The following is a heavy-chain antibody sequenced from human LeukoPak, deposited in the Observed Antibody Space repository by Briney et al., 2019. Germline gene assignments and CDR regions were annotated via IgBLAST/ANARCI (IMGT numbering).Heavy chain of an antibody. CDR2: ISAYNGNT. CDR3: ARVDCGGDCYLGY. Sequence: GASVKVSCKASGYTFTSYGISWVRQAPGQGLEWMGWISAYNGNTNYAQRLQGRVTMTTDTSTSTAYTELRSLRSDDTAVYYCARVDCGGDCYLGYWGQGTLVTVSS. CDR1: GYTFTSYG. V-gene: IGHV1-18*01. D-gene: IGHD2-21*02. J-gene: IGHJ4*02.